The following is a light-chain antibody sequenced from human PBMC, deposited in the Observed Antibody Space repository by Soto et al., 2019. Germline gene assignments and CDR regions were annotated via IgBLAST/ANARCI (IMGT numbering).Light chain of an antibody. Sequence: QSALTQPASVSGSPGQSVTISCTGMRSDVGGYDYVSWYLQHPGKAPKVLIYNVSRRPSGVSNRFSGSKSGNTASLTISGLQAEDEADYYCSSYTTPSGVVVFGGGTKLTVL. J-gene: IGLJ3*02. V-gene: IGLV2-14*01. CDR3: SSYTTPSGVVV. CDR1: RSDVGGYDY. CDR2: NVS.